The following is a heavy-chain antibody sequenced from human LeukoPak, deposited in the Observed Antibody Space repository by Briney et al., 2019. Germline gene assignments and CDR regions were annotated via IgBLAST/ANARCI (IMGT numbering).Heavy chain of an antibody. J-gene: IGHJ6*02. D-gene: IGHD6-13*01. CDR2: ISWNSGSI. V-gene: IGHV3-9*01. Sequence: GGSLRLSCAASGFTFSNYGMHWVRQAPGKGLEWVSGISWNSGSIGYADSVKGRFTISRDNAKNSLYLQMNSLRAEDTALYYCAKDSVRYSSSWYIRGTNYYYYYGMDVWGQGTTVTVSS. CDR1: GFTFSNYG. CDR3: AKDSVRYSSSWYIRGTNYYYYYGMDV.